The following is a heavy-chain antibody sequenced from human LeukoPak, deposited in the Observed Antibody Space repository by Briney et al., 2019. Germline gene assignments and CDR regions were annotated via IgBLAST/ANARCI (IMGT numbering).Heavy chain of an antibody. CDR2: IIPIFGTA. V-gene: IGHV1-69*13. D-gene: IGHD3-22*01. CDR3: ARGGYYDSSGYYYGRFDP. Sequence: SVTVSCTASGYTFTSYAISWVRQAPGQGLEWMGGIIPIFGTANYAQKSQGRVTITADESTSTAYMELSSLRSEDTAVYYCARGGYYDSSGYYYGRFDPWGQGTLVTVSS. CDR1: GYTFTSYA. J-gene: IGHJ5*02.